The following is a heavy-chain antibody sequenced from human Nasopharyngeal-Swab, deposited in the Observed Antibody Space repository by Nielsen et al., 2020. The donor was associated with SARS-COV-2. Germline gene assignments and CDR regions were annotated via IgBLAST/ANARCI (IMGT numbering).Heavy chain of an antibody. J-gene: IGHJ4*02. CDR3: ARGIVVALDY. Sequence: SETLSLTCTVSGGSISSYYWSWIRQPPGKGLAWIGYIYYSGSTNYNPSLKSRVTISVDTSKNQFSLKLSSVTAADTAVYYCARGIVVALDYWGQGTLVTVSS. CDR2: IYYSGST. V-gene: IGHV4-59*01. D-gene: IGHD3-22*01. CDR1: GGSISSYY.